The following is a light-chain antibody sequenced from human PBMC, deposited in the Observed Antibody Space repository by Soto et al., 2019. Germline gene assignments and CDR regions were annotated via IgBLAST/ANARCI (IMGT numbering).Light chain of an antibody. CDR1: NSDVGSCDC. CDR2: NFN. J-gene: IGLJ1*01. V-gene: IGLV2-18*02. Sequence: QSALIQPPSVSGSPGQSVTISCTGTNSDVGSCDCVSWCQGEPTTVPKPMIYNFNSRPSGVPHRFSASNSGDATSMTISGLQAEDEADYFCCSHRSSATDVFETGTKVTVL. CDR3: CSHRSSATDV.